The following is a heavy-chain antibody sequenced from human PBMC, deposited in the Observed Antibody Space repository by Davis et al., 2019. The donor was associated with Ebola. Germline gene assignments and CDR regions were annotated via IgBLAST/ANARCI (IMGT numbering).Heavy chain of an antibody. CDR2: ISGSGGST. D-gene: IGHD6-13*01. Sequence: GESLKISCAASGFTFSSYAMSWVRQAPGKGLEWVSAISGSGGSTYYADSVKGRFTISRDNSKNTLYLQMNSLRAEDTAVYYCAKIGLIAAAGNFDYWGQGTLVTVSS. J-gene: IGHJ4*02. CDR1: GFTFSSYA. CDR3: AKIGLIAAAGNFDY. V-gene: IGHV3-23*01.